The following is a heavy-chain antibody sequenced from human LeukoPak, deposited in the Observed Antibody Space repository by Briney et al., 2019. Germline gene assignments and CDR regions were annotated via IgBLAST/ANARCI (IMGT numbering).Heavy chain of an antibody. CDR1: GFTFSSYW. Sequence: GGSLRLSCAASGFTFSSYWMSWVRQAPGKGLEWVANIKQDGSEKYYVDSVRGRFTISRDNAKNSLYLQMNSLRAEDTAVYYCARAGGSSRGGAFDIWGQGTMVTVSS. CDR3: ARAGGSSRGGAFDI. D-gene: IGHD6-13*01. V-gene: IGHV3-7*01. J-gene: IGHJ3*02. CDR2: IKQDGSEK.